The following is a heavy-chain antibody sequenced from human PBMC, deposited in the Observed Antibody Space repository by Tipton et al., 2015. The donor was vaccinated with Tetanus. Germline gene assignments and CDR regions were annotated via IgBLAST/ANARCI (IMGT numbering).Heavy chain of an antibody. CDR3: ARLREVVSRSGWAFDY. D-gene: IGHD3-10*01. V-gene: IGHV4-30-2*01. Sequence: TLSLTCAVSGGLLSTGGYSWGWIRQPPGQGLEWIGYIYHTGSTYYNPSLRSRVTISTVGSKNHVSLKLTSVTAADTAIYYYARLREVVSRSGWAFDYWGQGILVSVSS. J-gene: IGHJ4*02. CDR2: IYHTGST. CDR1: GGLLSTGGYS.